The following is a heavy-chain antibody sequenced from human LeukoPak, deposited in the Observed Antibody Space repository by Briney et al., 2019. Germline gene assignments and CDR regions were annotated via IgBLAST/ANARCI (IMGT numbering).Heavy chain of an antibody. CDR3: ARLVAYCSSTSCSFDF. CDR2: IYYTGST. J-gene: IGHJ4*02. Sequence: PSETLSLTCTVSGGSISTSGYYWGWIRQPPGKGLEWIGSIYYTGSTYYNPSLKSRVTISVDTSKNQFSLKLSSVTAADTAVFYCARLVAYCSSTSCSFDFWGQGTLVTVSS. D-gene: IGHD2-2*01. CDR1: GGSISTSGYY. V-gene: IGHV4-39*01.